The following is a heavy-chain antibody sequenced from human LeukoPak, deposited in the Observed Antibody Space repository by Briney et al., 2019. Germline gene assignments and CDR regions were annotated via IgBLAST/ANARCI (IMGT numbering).Heavy chain of an antibody. CDR2: IKQDGSEE. Sequence: PGGSLSLLCVASDLRYGRDGISGVRQAPGKGVEWVACIKQDGSEEYYGGSVRGRFTDSVDNGKNSLYLQMNSLRAEDTARYYCATLDSTKSVFWGRGTAVTVSS. J-gene: IGHJ1*01. CDR3: ATLDSTKSVF. D-gene: IGHD2-2*01. V-gene: IGHV3-7*01. CDR1: DLRYGRDG.